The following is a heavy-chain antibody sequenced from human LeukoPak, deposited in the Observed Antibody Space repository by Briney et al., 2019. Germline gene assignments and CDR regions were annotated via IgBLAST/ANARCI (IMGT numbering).Heavy chain of an antibody. CDR2: IIPKYSAS. Sequence: SSVKVSCKASGGSFSDYPIYWVRQAPGQGLEWLGGIIPKYSASNYAQAFQGRVTITADESTNTVYMEMSGLRPDDTAVYYCVRPDRIFGVPAAFDAWGQGTLVAVSS. CDR1: GGSFSDYP. CDR3: VRPDRIFGVPAAFDA. J-gene: IGHJ3*01. D-gene: IGHD3-3*02. V-gene: IGHV1-69*01.